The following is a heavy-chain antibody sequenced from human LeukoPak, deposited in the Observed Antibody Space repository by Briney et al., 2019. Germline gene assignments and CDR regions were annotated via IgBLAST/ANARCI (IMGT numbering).Heavy chain of an antibody. V-gene: IGHV3-11*01. Sequence: GGSLRLSCAASGFTFSDYYMSWVRQTPGKGLEWVSYISSSGSTIYYADSVEGRFTISRDNAKNSLYLQMNSLRAEDTAVYYCARNRHYDFWSGPGFDPWGQGTLVTVSS. J-gene: IGHJ5*02. CDR2: ISSSGSTI. D-gene: IGHD3-3*01. CDR3: ARNRHYDFWSGPGFDP. CDR1: GFTFSDYY.